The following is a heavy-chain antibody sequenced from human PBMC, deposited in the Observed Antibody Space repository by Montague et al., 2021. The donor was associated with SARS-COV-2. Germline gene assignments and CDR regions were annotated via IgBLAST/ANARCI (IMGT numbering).Heavy chain of an antibody. CDR3: ARDQGYNCDYYCYYGMDV. V-gene: IGHV4-39*07. D-gene: IGHD1-20*01. CDR2: IYYSGST. Sequence: SETLSLTCTVSGGSISSSSYYWGWIRQPPGKGLEWIGCIYYSGSTYYNPSLKSRVTISLDTSKNQFSLKLSSVTAADTAVYYCARDQGYNCDYYCYYGMDVWGQGTTVTVSS. J-gene: IGHJ6*02. CDR1: GGSISSSSYY.